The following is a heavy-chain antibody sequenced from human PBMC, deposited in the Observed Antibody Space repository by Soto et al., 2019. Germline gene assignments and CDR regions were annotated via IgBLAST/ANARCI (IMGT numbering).Heavy chain of an antibody. CDR2: TNGNLGTG. V-gene: IGHV1-69*06. Sequence: QVQLVQSGAEVKRPGSSVKVSCKASGGTFSSYPISWVRQAPGQGLEWMGGTNGNLGTGNYAQKFRGRLTITTDISTTTAYMDLSRLTSEDTAVYYCARRDSHGYFRYFDNWGQGTLVTVSS. D-gene: IGHD4-17*01. CDR3: ARRDSHGYFRYFDN. J-gene: IGHJ4*02. CDR1: GGTFSSYP.